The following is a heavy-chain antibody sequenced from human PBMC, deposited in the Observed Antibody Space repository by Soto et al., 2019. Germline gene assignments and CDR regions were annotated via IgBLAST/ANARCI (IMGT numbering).Heavy chain of an antibody. Sequence: SLRLSRVASVFTCSGYGMHWVRQAPGKGLEWVAVIWYDDYNKYYTDSVRGRFTISRDNSKNTLYLQMHGLRAEDTAGYYCAKDDGSGWYGVDYWGQGTQVTVSS. CDR1: VFTCSGYG. CDR2: IWYDDYNK. J-gene: IGHJ4*02. D-gene: IGHD6-19*01. V-gene: IGHV3-33*06. CDR3: AKDDGSGWYGVDY.